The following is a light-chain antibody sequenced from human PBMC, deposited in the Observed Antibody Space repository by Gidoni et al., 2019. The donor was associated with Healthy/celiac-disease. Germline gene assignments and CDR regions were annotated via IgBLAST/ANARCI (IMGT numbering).Light chain of an antibody. J-gene: IGKJ4*01. CDR2: WAS. Sequence: DIVMTQSSDSMAVASGERATIHCKSSQRVLCSSYTKNHLVWYQQNPGQPPKLLIYWASTRASRVPDRISGSWSGTDFTLSISSLQAEDVAVYCCQQYYSTPLTFGGGTKVEIK. CDR3: QQYYSTPLT. V-gene: IGKV4-1*01. CDR1: QRVLCSSYTKNH.